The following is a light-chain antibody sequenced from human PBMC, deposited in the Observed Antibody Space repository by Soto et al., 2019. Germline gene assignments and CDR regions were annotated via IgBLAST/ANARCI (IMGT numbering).Light chain of an antibody. Sequence: QSVLTQPASVSGSPGQSITISCTGTSSDVGGYNYVSWYQQHPGKAPKLMICDVSNRPSGVSNRFSGSKSGNTASLTSSGLQAEDEADYYCSSYTSSSTLGYVFGTGTKLTVL. CDR3: SSYTSSSTLGYV. J-gene: IGLJ1*01. V-gene: IGLV2-14*01. CDR2: DVS. CDR1: SSDVGGYNY.